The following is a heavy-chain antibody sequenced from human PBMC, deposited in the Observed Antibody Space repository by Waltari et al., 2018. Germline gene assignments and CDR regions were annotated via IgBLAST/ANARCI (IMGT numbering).Heavy chain of an antibody. D-gene: IGHD2-2*01. CDR3: ARGYCSSISCFPDN. J-gene: IGHJ4*02. CDR1: GFSLSTYA. CDR2: IYSGESST. Sequence: EVQLLESGGGLVQPGGSLRLSCAASGFSLSTYAMSWVRQAPGRGRGWVSLIYSGESSTFYGDSVKGRFAISRDKSKNTMYLQMSSLRAEDTAIYYCARGYCSSISCFPDNWGQGTLVTVSS. V-gene: IGHV3-23*03.